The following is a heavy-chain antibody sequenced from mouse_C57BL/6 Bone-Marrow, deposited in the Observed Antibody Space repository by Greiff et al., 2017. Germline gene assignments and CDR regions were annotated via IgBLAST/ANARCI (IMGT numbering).Heavy chain of an antibody. D-gene: IGHD1-1*01. CDR3: ARGYYGPPRFAY. CDR1: GYAFTNYL. J-gene: IGHJ3*01. CDR2: INPGSGGT. Sequence: QVQLQQSGAELVRPGTSVKVSCKASGYAFTNYLIEWVKQRPGQGLEWIGVINPGSGGTNYNEKFKGKATLTADKSSSTAYMQLSSLTSEDSAVYFWARGYYGPPRFAYWGQGTLVTVSA. V-gene: IGHV1-54*01.